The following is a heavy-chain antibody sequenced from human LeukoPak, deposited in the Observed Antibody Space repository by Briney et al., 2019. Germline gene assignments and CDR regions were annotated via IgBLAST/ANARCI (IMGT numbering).Heavy chain of an antibody. J-gene: IGHJ4*02. CDR3: ARRDGHY. Sequence: SDTLSLTCTVSGGSISSYYWSWIRQPPGKGLEWIGYISYSGSTNYNPSLTSRVTISVDTSKNQSSLRLSSVTAADTAMYYCARRDGHYWGQGTLVTVSS. D-gene: IGHD4-17*01. V-gene: IGHV4-59*08. CDR2: ISYSGST. CDR1: GGSISSYY.